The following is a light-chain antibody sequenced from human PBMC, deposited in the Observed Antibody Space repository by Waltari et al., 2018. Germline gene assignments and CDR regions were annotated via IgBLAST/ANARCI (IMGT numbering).Light chain of an antibody. CDR3: QAWDRNTYVV. CDR2: QDS. CDR1: KLEDRY. J-gene: IGLJ2*01. V-gene: IGLV3-1*01. Sequence: SYELTQSPSVSVSPGQTASISCSGYKLEDRYVCWYQQKPGQSPVLVLHQDSKRPSGIPERFSGFNSGNTATLTISETQSMDEADYYCQAWDRNTYVVFGGGTKLTVL.